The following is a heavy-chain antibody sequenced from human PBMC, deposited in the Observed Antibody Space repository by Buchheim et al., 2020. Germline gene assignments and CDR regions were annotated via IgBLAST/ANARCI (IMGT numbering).Heavy chain of an antibody. V-gene: IGHV3-48*01. CDR1: GFNFRNYN. J-gene: IGHJ4*02. CDR2: ISAIDNSI. Sequence: EVQLVESGGGLVQPGGSLRLSCAASGFNFRNYNMNWVRQAPGKGLEWVAYISAIDNSIYYADSVKGRFTISRDNAKSSRHLLMSNLRVEDTAVYYCARGGFTHWGQGSL. CDR3: ARGGFTH.